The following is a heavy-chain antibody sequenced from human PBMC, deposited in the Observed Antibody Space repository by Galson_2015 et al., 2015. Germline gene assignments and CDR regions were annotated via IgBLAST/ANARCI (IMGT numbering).Heavy chain of an antibody. V-gene: IGHV3-30*18. D-gene: IGHD3-10*01. CDR2: ISYDGSNK. Sequence: SLRLSCAASGFTFSSYGMHWVRQAPGKGLEWVAVISYDGSNKYYADSVKGRFTISRDNSKNTLYLQMNSLRAEDTAVYYCAKDYHGSVSQYGMDVWGQGTTVTVSS. J-gene: IGHJ6*02. CDR3: AKDYHGSVSQYGMDV. CDR1: GFTFSSYG.